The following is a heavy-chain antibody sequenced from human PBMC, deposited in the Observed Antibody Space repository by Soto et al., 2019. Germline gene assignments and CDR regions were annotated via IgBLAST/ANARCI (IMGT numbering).Heavy chain of an antibody. V-gene: IGHV3-30-3*01. J-gene: IGHJ4*02. D-gene: IGHD1-26*01. CDR2: ISSDGSNK. CDR1: GFTFSSST. CDR3: ARDQIVGVPDYFDD. Sequence: RLSCAASGFTFSSSTMHWVRQAPGKGLEWVAVISSDGSNKYYPDSVKGRFTISRDNSKNTLYLQMNSLRAEDTAVYYCARDQIVGVPDYFDDWGQGTLVTVSS.